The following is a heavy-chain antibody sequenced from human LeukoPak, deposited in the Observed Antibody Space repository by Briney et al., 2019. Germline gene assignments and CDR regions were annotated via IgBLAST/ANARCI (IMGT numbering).Heavy chain of an antibody. D-gene: IGHD3-10*01. V-gene: IGHV1-46*01. CDR3: ARGNYGSGRYLNYYYYYMDV. J-gene: IGHJ6*03. Sequence: ASVKVSCKASGYTFTSYYMHWVRQAPGQGLEWMGIINPSGGSTSYAQKFQGRVTMTRDMSTSTVYMELSSLRSEDTAVYYCARGNYGSGRYLNYYYYYMDVWGKGTTVTVSS. CDR1: GYTFTSYY. CDR2: INPSGGST.